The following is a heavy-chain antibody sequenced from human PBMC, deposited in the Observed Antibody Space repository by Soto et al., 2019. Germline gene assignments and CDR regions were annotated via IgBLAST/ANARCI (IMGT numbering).Heavy chain of an antibody. Sequence: PSETLSLTCAVSGYSISSGYYWGWIRQPPGKGLEWIGSIYHSGSAYSNPSLKSRVAISVDTSKNQISLNLTSVTAADTAVYYCAGEWKQDYYYYGMDVWGQGTTVTVSS. V-gene: IGHV4-38-2*02. CDR2: IYHSGSA. CDR3: AGEWKQDYYYYGMDV. J-gene: IGHJ6*02. D-gene: IGHD1-1*01. CDR1: GYSISSGYY.